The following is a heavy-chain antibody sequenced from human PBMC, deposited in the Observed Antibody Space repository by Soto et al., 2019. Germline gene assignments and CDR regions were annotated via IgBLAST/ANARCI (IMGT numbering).Heavy chain of an antibody. V-gene: IGHV4-39*01. CDR1: GGSISSSSYY. J-gene: IGHJ5*02. CDR3: AGHGTGGFRGGQYFGP. D-gene: IGHD2-8*02. Sequence: QLQLQESGPGLVKSSETLSLTCTLSGGSISSSSYYWGWIRQPPGKGLEWIGSLYYSASTYYNPSLRSGVTISSDTSKTQLSLKLSSATAADTAVYYCAGHGTGGFRGGQYFGPWGHGTLVTVSS. CDR2: LYYSAST.